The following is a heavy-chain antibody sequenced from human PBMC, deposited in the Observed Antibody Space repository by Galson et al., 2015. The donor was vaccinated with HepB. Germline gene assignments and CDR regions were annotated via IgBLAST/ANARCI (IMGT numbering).Heavy chain of an antibody. D-gene: IGHD6-19*01. CDR1: GFTFSSYS. CDR3: ARDYGKQWLERYYYYGMDV. J-gene: IGHJ6*02. V-gene: IGHV3-21*01. CDR2: ISSSSSYI. Sequence: SLRLSCAASGFTFSSYSMNWVRQAPGKGLEWVSSISSSSSYIYYADSVKGRFTISRDNAKNSLYLQMNSLRAEDTAVYYCARDYGKQWLERYYYYGMDVWGQGTTVTVSS.